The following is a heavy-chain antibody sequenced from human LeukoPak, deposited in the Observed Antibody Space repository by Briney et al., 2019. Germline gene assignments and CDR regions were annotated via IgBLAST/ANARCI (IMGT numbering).Heavy chain of an antibody. J-gene: IGHJ4*02. CDR1: GGSISGFY. CDR2: IYYTGST. V-gene: IGHV4-59*01. Sequence: SETLSLTCTVSGGSISGFYWSWIRQPPGKGLEWIGYIYYTGSTNYNPSLKSRVTISVDTSKNQFSLKLSSVTAADTVVYYCARGVVAAPQTFDYWGQGTLVTVSS. CDR3: ARGVVAAPQTFDY. D-gene: IGHD2-15*01.